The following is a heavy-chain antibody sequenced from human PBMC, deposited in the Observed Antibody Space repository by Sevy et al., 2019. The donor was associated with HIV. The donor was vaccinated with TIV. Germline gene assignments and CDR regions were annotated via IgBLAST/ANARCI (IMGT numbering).Heavy chain of an antibody. CDR2: VSFDGSDK. V-gene: IGHV3-30-3*01. D-gene: IGHD3-10*01. J-gene: IGHJ6*02. CDR3: ARDQAGPSDDYYYDYGMDL. CDR1: GFILRNYV. Sequence: GGSLRLSCAASGFILRNYVMHWVRQAPGKGLEWVAAVSFDGSDKFYADSVKGRFTISRDNSKNRLYLQTNSLRAEDTAVYYCARDQAGPSDDYYYDYGMDLWGQGTTVTAP.